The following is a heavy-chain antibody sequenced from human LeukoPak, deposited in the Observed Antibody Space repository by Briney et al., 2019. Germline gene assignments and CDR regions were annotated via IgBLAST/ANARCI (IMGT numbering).Heavy chain of an antibody. CDR2: ISAYNGNT. CDR1: GYTFTSYG. V-gene: IGHV1-18*01. D-gene: IGHD5-18*01. CDR3: ARDWPGYSYDNPLIDY. J-gene: IGHJ4*02. Sequence: ASVKVSCKASGYTFTSYGISWVRQAPGQGLEWMGWISAYNGNTNYAQKLQGRVTMTTDTSTSTAYMELRSLRSDDTAVYYCARDWPGYSYDNPLIDYWGQGTLVTVSS.